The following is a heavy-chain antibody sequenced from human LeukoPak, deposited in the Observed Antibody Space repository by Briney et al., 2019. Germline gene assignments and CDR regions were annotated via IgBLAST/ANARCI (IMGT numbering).Heavy chain of an antibody. CDR2: ISGSGGST. J-gene: IGHJ4*02. D-gene: IGHD6-19*01. CDR3: AKDQGKYSSGWPLDY. Sequence: PGGSLRLSCAASGFTFSSYAMSWVRQAPGKGLEWVSAISGSGGSTYYADSVKGRFTISRDNSKNTLYLQMNSLRAEDTAVYYCAKDQGKYSSGWPLDYWGQGTLVTVSS. CDR1: GFTFSSYA. V-gene: IGHV3-23*01.